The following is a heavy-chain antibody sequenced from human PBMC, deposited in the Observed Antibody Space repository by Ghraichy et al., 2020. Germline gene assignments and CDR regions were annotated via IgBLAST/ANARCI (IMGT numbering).Heavy chain of an antibody. CDR3: AKDRLYYGMDV. CDR2: IRYDGSNK. CDR1: GFTFSSYG. V-gene: IGHV3-30*02. Sequence: GGSLRLSCAASGFTFSSYGMHWVRQAPGKGLEWVAFIRYDGSNKYYADSVKGRFTISRDNSKNTLYLQMNSLRAEDTAVYYCAKDRLYYGMDVWGQGTTVTVSS. J-gene: IGHJ6*02.